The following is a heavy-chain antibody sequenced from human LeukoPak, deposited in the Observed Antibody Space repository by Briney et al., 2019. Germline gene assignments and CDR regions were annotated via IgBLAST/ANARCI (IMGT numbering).Heavy chain of an antibody. CDR3: ARRYNSGWYIGAFDI. Sequence: PSETLSLTCTVSGGSISSSSYYWSWIRQPPGKGLEWIGEINHSGSTNYNPSLKSRVTISVDTSKNQFSLKLSSVTAADTAVYYCARRYNSGWYIGAFDIWGQGTMVTVSS. J-gene: IGHJ3*02. CDR2: INHSGST. CDR1: GGSISSSSYY. V-gene: IGHV4-39*07. D-gene: IGHD6-19*01.